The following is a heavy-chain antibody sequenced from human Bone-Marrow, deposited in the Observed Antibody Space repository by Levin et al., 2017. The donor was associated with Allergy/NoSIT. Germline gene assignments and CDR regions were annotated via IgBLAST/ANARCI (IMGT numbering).Heavy chain of an antibody. J-gene: IGHJ4*02. CDR3: ATSGDYNCGGLYYFYH. D-gene: IGHD1-20*01. Sequence: PGGSLRLSCETSGFNFMNTWMNWVRKAPGKGLEWVGRIKSTNDGGATDYSAPVKGRFTIARDDSKKTLYLQMDGLEPEDVAVYACATSGDYNCGGLYYFYHGGRGTLVTVSS. CDR2: IKSTNDGGAT. CDR1: GFNFMNTW. V-gene: IGHV3-15*01.